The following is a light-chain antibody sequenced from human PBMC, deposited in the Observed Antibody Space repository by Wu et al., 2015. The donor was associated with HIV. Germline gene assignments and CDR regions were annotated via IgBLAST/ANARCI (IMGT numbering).Light chain of an antibody. Sequence: EIMMTQSPRTLSVSPGERATLSCRASSGVSNSLAWYQQKPGQAPRLLIYGASSRATNIPARFSGSGFGTEFTLTIDNLQSEDFAVYYCQQYNNWPPFTFGPGTTVDIK. J-gene: IGKJ3*01. CDR1: SGVSNS. V-gene: IGKV3-15*01. CDR2: GAS. CDR3: QQYNNWPPFT.